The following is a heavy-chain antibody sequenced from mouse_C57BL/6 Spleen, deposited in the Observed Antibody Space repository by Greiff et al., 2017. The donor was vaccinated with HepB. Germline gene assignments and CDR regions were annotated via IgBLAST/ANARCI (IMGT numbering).Heavy chain of an antibody. CDR1: GYAFTNYL. CDR2: INPGSGGT. Sequence: QVQLKESGAELVRPGTSVKVSCKASGYAFTNYLIEWVKQRPGQGLEWIGVINPGSGGTNYNEKFKGKATLTADKSSSTAYMQLSSLTSEDSAVYFCARKEAMDYWGQGTSVTVSS. CDR3: ARKEAMDY. V-gene: IGHV1-54*01. J-gene: IGHJ4*01.